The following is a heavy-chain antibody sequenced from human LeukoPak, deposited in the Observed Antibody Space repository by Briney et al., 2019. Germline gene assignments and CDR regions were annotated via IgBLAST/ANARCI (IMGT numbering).Heavy chain of an antibody. V-gene: IGHV1-69*01. J-gene: IGHJ6*02. CDR2: IIPIFVTA. Sequence: GGSLRLSCAASGGTFSSYAISWVRQAPGQGLGWMGGIIPIFVTANYAQKFQGRVTITADESTSTAYMELSSLRSEDTAVYYCARGYYYGSGSWGHYYYYYGMDVWGRGTTVTVSS. CDR3: ARGYYYGSGSWGHYYYYYGMDV. D-gene: IGHD3-10*01. CDR1: GGTFSSYA.